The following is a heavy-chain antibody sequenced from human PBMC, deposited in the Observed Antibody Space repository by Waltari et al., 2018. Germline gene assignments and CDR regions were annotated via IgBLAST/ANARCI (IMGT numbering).Heavy chain of an antibody. CDR1: GGSFSGSY. V-gene: IGHV4-34*01. D-gene: IGHD6-19*01. CDR2: INHSVST. J-gene: IGHJ3*02. CDR3: ARDLRQSLVVDAFDI. Sequence: QVQLQQWGAGLLKPSETLSHTCACYGGSFSGSYWSWIRQPPGKGVEWIGEINHSVSTNYNPSLKSRVTRSVDTSKNQFSLKLSSVTAADTAVYYCARDLRQSLVVDAFDIWCQWTMVTVSS.